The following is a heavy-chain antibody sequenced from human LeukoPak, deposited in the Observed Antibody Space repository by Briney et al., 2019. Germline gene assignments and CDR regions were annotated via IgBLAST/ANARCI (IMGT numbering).Heavy chain of an antibody. V-gene: IGHV3-23*01. D-gene: IGHD2-21*01. Sequence: GGSLRLSCAASGFTFRSYAMSWVRQGPGKGLEWVSVISGSGGSTYYRDSVKGRFTISRDNSKNTLYLQMNSLRAEDTAVYYCAKIRRVFPDYYYGMDVWGQGTTVTVSS. CDR1: GFTFRSYA. J-gene: IGHJ6*02. CDR2: ISGSGGST. CDR3: AKIRRVFPDYYYGMDV.